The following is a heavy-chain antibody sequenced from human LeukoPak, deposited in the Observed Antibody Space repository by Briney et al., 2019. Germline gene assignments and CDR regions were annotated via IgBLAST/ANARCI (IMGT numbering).Heavy chain of an antibody. Sequence: ASVKVSCKASGYTFTSYDFNWVRQATGQRPEWMGWMSPNSGDTGYAQKFQDRVTMTRNTSISTAYMELSSLRSDDTAVYYCARFYGSGSSTFDYWGQGTLVTVSS. V-gene: IGHV1-8*01. CDR3: ARFYGSGSSTFDY. CDR1: GYTFTSYD. CDR2: MSPNSGDT. J-gene: IGHJ4*02. D-gene: IGHD3-10*01.